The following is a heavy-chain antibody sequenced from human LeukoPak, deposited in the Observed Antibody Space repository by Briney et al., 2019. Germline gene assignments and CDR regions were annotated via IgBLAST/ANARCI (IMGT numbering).Heavy chain of an antibody. CDR1: GFTFSSYA. J-gene: IGHJ4*02. Sequence: SGGSLRLSCTASGFTFSSYAMNWVRQAPGKGLEWGSGIGAGGTFTYYADSVKGRFTISRDNSRNTLYLQMNSLRADDTAVYYCAKDLDYTTYGYYLDYWGPGTLVTVSS. CDR2: IGAGGTFT. CDR3: AKDLDYTTYGYYLDY. D-gene: IGHD4-11*01. V-gene: IGHV3-23*01.